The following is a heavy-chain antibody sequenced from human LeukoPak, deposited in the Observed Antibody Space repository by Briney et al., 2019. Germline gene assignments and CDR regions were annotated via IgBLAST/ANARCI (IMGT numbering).Heavy chain of an antibody. CDR3: ARENSVAATRAFDF. J-gene: IGHJ3*01. V-gene: IGHV3-33*01. CDR1: GLIFSSYS. Sequence: PGGSLRLSCSASGLIFSSYSMHWVRQAPGKGPEWVAVTWSPGSNDYGDSVKGRFTVSRDNSKNTLYLQMNSLRGEDTAVYYCARENSVAATRAFDFWGQGTMVAVSS. CDR2: TWSPGSN. D-gene: IGHD6-19*01.